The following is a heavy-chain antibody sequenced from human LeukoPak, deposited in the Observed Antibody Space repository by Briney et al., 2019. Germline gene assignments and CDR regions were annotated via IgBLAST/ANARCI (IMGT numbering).Heavy chain of an antibody. D-gene: IGHD6-6*01. CDR2: ISTSSSTI. V-gene: IGHV3-48*02. CDR1: GFTFSSYS. J-gene: IGHJ4*02. Sequence: GGSLRLSCAASGFTFSSYSMNWVRQAPGKGLEWVSYISTSSSTIYYAGSVKGRFTISRDNAKNSLYLQMNSLRDEDTAVYYCARGARGYFDYWGQGTLVTVSS. CDR3: ARGARGYFDY.